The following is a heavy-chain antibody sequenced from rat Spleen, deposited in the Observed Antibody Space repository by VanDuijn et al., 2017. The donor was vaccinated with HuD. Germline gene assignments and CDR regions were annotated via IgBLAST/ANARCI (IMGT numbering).Heavy chain of an antibody. J-gene: IGHJ2*01. CDR2: ITSGGSNT. CDR3: TTDRLGADYFDY. D-gene: IGHD5-1*01. V-gene: IGHV5-31*01. CDR1: GFTFNNYW. Sequence: EVQLVESGGGLVQPGRSLKLSCVASGFTFNNYWMTWIRQAPGKGLEWVATITSGGSNTYYPDSVKGRFTISRDNAKSTLYLQMDSLRSEDTETYYCTTDRLGADYFDYWGQGVMVTVSS.